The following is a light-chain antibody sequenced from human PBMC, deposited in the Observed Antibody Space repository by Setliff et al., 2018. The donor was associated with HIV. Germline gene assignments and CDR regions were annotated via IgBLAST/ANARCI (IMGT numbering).Light chain of an antibody. Sequence: QSALTQPPSASGSPGQSVTISCTGTSSDIGRYNYISWYQQHPGKAPKLMIYEVNKRPSGVPDRFSGSKSGNMASLTVSGLQAEDGADYYCTSYTGSNSFALYVFGSGTKVTVL. CDR2: EVN. CDR3: TSYTGSNSFALYV. CDR1: SSDIGRYNY. J-gene: IGLJ1*01. V-gene: IGLV2-8*01.